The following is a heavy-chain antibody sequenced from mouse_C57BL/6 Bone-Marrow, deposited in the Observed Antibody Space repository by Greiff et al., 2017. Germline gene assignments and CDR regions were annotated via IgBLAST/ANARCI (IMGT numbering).Heavy chain of an antibody. V-gene: IGHV5-6*01. CDR3: ARPSSSCSWFSY. CDR1: GFTFSSYG. Sequence: EVKLMESGGDLVKPGGSLKLSCAASGFTFSSYGMSWVRQTPDKRLEWVANISSGGSYTYYPDSVKGRFTISRDKAKNTLYLQMSRLKSDDTAMYYCARPSSSCSWFSYWGQGTLVTVSA. J-gene: IGHJ3*01. D-gene: IGHD1-1*01. CDR2: ISSGGSYT.